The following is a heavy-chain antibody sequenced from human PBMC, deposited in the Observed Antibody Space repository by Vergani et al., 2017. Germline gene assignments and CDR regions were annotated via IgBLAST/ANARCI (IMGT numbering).Heavy chain of an antibody. D-gene: IGHD1-1*01. J-gene: IGHJ4*02. CDR2: IYYSGST. Sequence: QVQLQESGPGLVKPSGTLSLTCAVSGGSISSSSYYWGWIRQPPGKGLEWIGSIYYSGSTYYNPSLKSRVTISVDTSKNQFSLKLSSVTAADTAVYYCARASQLYYFDYWGQGTLVTVSS. V-gene: IGHV4-39*07. CDR1: GGSISSSSYY. CDR3: ARASQLYYFDY.